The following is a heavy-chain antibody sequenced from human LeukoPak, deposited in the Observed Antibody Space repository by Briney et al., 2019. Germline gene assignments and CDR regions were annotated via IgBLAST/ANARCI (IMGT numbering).Heavy chain of an antibody. V-gene: IGHV1-2*02. J-gene: IGHJ1*01. Sequence: ASVKVSCKASGYTFTGYYMHWVRQAPGQGLEWMGWINPNSGGTNYAQKFQGRVTMTRDTSISTAYMELSRLRSDDTAVYYCARGARAPRIVLMVYARLTLGYFQHWGQGTLVTVSS. D-gene: IGHD2-8*01. CDR3: ARGARAPRIVLMVYARLTLGYFQH. CDR2: INPNSGGT. CDR1: GYTFTGYY.